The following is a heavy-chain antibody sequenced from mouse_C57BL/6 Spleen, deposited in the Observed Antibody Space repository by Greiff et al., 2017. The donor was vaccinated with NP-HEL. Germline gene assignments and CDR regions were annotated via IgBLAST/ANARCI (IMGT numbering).Heavy chain of an antibody. Sequence: DVKLQESGGGLVKPGGSLKLSCAASGFTFSSYAMSWVRQTPEKRLEWVATISDGGSYTYYPDNVKGRFTISRDNAKNNLYLQMSHLKSEDTAMYYCAREATGTYYAMDYWGQGTSVTVSS. CDR1: GFTFSSYA. CDR3: AREATGTYYAMDY. J-gene: IGHJ4*01. V-gene: IGHV5-4*01. D-gene: IGHD4-1*02. CDR2: ISDGGSYT.